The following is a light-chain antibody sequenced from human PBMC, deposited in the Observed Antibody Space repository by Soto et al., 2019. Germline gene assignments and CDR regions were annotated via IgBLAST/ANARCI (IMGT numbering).Light chain of an antibody. V-gene: IGLV2-8*01. J-gene: IGLJ2*01. Sequence: QSVLTQPPSASGSPGQSVTISCAGSSSDIGASNSVSWYQQHPGKAPKLLISEVTTRPSGVPDRFSGSKSGNTASLTVSGLQADDEADYYCGSKAGSNKHVVFGGGTKVTVL. CDR3: GSKAGSNKHVV. CDR1: SSDIGASNS. CDR2: EVT.